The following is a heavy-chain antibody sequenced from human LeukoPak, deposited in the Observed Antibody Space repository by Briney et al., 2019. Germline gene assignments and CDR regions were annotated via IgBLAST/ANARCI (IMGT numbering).Heavy chain of an antibody. D-gene: IGHD4-23*01. V-gene: IGHV3-9*01. Sequence: GGSLRLSCAASGFTFDDYAMHWVRQAPGKGLEWVSGISWNSGSIGYADSVWGRFTISRDNAKNSLYLQMNSLRAEDTAVYYCARDSSGKLRWGQGTLVTVSS. J-gene: IGHJ4*02. CDR2: ISWNSGSI. CDR3: ARDSSGKLR. CDR1: GFTFDDYA.